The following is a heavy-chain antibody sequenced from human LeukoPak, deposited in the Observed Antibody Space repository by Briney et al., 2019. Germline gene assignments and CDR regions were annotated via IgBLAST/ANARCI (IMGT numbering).Heavy chain of an antibody. V-gene: IGHV3-64D*06. CDR2: ISSNGGST. CDR3: VKRLNNYFDY. J-gene: IGHJ4*02. D-gene: IGHD4/OR15-4a*01. CDR1: GFTFSRYA. Sequence: PGGSLRLSCSASGFTFSRYAMHWVRQAPGKGLEFVSGISSNGGSTYYTDPVKGRLTISRDNSKNTVYLQMSSLRPEDTAVYFCVKRLNNYFDYWGQGTLVTVSS.